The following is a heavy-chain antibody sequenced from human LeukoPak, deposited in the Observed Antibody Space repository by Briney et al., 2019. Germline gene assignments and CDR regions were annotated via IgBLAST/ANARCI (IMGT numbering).Heavy chain of an antibody. J-gene: IGHJ4*02. V-gene: IGHV3-23*01. CDR2: ISGSGGST. D-gene: IGHD4-17*01. CDR1: GFTFSIYA. CDR3: AKGHTGPDYGDYKY. Sequence: GGSLRLSCAASGFTFSIYAMSWVRQAPGKGLEWVSAISGSGGSTYYADSVKGRFTISRDNSKNTLYLQMNSLRAEDTAVYYCAKGHTGPDYGDYKYWGQGTLVTVSS.